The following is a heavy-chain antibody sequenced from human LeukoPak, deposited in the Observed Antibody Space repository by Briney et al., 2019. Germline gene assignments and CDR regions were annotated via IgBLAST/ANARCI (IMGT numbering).Heavy chain of an antibody. D-gene: IGHD1-14*01. V-gene: IGHV4-59*11. CDR3: AKPSGYNWCDP. Sequence: PSETLSLTCTVPGGSISSHYWSWIRQPPGKGLDWFGYIYDSGSTIYSHSLKSRVTISVDTSKNQCSLKLSSVTAADTAVYYCAKPSGYNWCDPWGQGALVTVSS. CDR2: IYDSGST. J-gene: IGHJ5*02. CDR1: GGSISSHY.